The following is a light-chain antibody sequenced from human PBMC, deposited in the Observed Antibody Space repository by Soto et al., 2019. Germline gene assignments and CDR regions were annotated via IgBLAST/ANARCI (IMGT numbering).Light chain of an antibody. CDR2: DAS. CDR3: QQRSDSIT. CDR1: HSVTTH. V-gene: IGKV3-11*01. Sequence: EIVLTHSPGTLSLSPGEIATLSCWASHSVTTHLAWFQQRPGQTPRLLIYDASTRAPGIPARFSGRGSGADFTLTISSLEPEDFAVYYCQQRSDSITFGQGTRLEIK. J-gene: IGKJ5*01.